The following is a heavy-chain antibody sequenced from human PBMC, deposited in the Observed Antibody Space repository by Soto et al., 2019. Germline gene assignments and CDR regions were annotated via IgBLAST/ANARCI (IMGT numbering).Heavy chain of an antibody. CDR1: DSVFVTSV. Sequence: QALLEQSGPEVKKPGDSVRISCWLYDSVFVTSVITWLRQAPGQGLEWMGWISANDGSTLSAMKFTGRLVMSPEAMRNRAFVPFWDVTSDDSAVYFCARGGGRPLRPFEPWGHGTPFTFS. D-gene: IGHD3-9*01. J-gene: IGHJ4*01. CDR2: ISANDGST. CDR3: ARGGGRPLRPFEP. V-gene: IGHV1-18*01.